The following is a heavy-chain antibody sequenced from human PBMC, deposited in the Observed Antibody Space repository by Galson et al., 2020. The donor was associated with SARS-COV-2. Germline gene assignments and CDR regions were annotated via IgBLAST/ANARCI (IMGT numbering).Heavy chain of an antibody. CDR1: GFTFSSYG. CDR2: IWYDGSNK. V-gene: IGHV3-33*06. D-gene: IGHD4-17*01. Sequence: GGSLRLSCAASGFTFSSYGMHWVRQAPGKGLEWVAVIWYDGSNKYYADSVKGRFTISRDNSKNTLYLQMNSLRAEDTAVYYCAKGGWYGDMLRAFDYWGQGTLVTVSS. J-gene: IGHJ4*02. CDR3: AKGGWYGDMLRAFDY.